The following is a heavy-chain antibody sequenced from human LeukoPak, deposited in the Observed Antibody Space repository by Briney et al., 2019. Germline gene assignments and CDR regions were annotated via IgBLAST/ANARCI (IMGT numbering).Heavy chain of an antibody. CDR3: ARVRKYSGYYSWYFDL. D-gene: IGHD5-12*01. CDR2: ISPSGDIK. Sequence: PGGSLRLSCAASGFTFSNHGTNWVRQAPGKGLEWVSGISPSGDIKYYADSVKGRFTISRENAKNFLYLQMNSLRAGDTAVYYCARVRKYSGYYSWYFDLWGRGTLVTVSS. V-gene: IGHV3-23*01. J-gene: IGHJ2*01. CDR1: GFTFSNHG.